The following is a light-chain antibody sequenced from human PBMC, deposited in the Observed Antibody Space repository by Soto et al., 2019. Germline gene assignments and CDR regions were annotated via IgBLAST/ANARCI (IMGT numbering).Light chain of an antibody. CDR3: SSHTSSSTVV. J-gene: IGLJ2*01. Sequence: QSALTQPASVSGSPGQPITISCTGTSSDVGGYKYVSWYQQHPGKAPKLMIYDVDNRPSGVSNRFSGSKSGNTASLTISGLQAEDEADYYCSSHTSSSTVVFGGGTQLTVL. CDR1: SSDVGGYKY. V-gene: IGLV2-14*01. CDR2: DVD.